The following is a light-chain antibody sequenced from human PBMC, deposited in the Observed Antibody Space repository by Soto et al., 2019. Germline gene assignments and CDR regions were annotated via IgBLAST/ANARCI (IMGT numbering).Light chain of an antibody. J-gene: IGKJ3*01. Sequence: EIVMTQSPATLSVSPGERATLSCRASQSVSSNLAWYQQKPGQAPRLLIYGASTRATGIPARFSGSGSGTEFTLTISSLQPEDVATYYCQQSFSLPRTFGPGTKV. CDR1: QSVSSN. CDR3: QQSFSLPRT. CDR2: GAS. V-gene: IGKV3-15*01.